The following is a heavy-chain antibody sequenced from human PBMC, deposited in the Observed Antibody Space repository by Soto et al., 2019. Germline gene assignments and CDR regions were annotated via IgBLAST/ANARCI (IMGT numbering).Heavy chain of an antibody. V-gene: IGHV1-69*13. CDR1: GGTFSSYA. J-gene: IGHJ4*02. Sequence: SVKVSCKASGGTFSSYAISWVRQAPGQGLEWMGGIIPIFGTANYAQKFQGRVTITADESTSTAYMELSSLRSEDTAVNYCARGYYYDSSGYPSYVDYWGQGTLVTVSS. CDR2: IIPIFGTA. D-gene: IGHD3-22*01. CDR3: ARGYYYDSSGYPSYVDY.